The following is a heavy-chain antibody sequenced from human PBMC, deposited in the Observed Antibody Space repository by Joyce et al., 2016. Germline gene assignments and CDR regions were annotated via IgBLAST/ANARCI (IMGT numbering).Heavy chain of an antibody. Sequence: EVQLVESGGGLVRPGGSLRLSCAASGFTFNNDWMDWVRQAPGKGLEGLGRSKRKAEGGTTEYGAPVKSRFIILRDDSKNTLYLQMNSLKTEDTAVYFCATSDFWSGYSIDYYYSGLDVWGQGTTVSVFS. CDR1: GFTFNNDW. J-gene: IGHJ6*02. V-gene: IGHV3-15*01. D-gene: IGHD3-3*01. CDR2: SKRKAEGGTT. CDR3: ATSDFWSGYSIDYYYSGLDV.